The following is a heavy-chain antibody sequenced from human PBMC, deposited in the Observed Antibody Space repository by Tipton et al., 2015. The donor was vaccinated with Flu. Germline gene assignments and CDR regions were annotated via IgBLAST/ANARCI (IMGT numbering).Heavy chain of an antibody. Sequence: TLSLTCTVSGDSISSGTYYWSWIRQPAGKGLEWIGHVYTSGSTNYNPPLRSRVTISVDTSKNQFSLKLSSVTAADTAVYYCARDDGDYGLGSYHYYYGMDVWGQGP. CDR1: GDSISSGTYY. D-gene: IGHD3-10*01. J-gene: IGHJ6*02. CDR3: ARDDGDYGLGSYHYYYGMDV. CDR2: VYTSGST. V-gene: IGHV4-61*09.